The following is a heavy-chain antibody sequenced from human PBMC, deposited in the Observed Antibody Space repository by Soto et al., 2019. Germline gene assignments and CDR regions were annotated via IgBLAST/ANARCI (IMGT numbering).Heavy chain of an antibody. Sequence: PGGSLRLSCAASGFTFSSYAMHWVRQAPGKGLEWVAVISYDGSNKYYADSVKGRFTISRDNSKNTLYLQMNSLRAEDTAVYYCARDGQTNDFWSGYFPYYYGMDVWGQGTTVTVSS. D-gene: IGHD3-3*01. J-gene: IGHJ6*02. CDR1: GFTFSSYA. CDR2: ISYDGSNK. V-gene: IGHV3-30-3*01. CDR3: ARDGQTNDFWSGYFPYYYGMDV.